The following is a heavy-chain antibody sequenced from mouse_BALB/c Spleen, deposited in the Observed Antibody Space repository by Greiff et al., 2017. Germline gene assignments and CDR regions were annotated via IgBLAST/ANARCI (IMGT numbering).Heavy chain of an antibody. D-gene: IGHD2-1*01. J-gene: IGHJ3*01. CDR1: GFTFSSYG. Sequence: DVMLVESGGDLVKPGGSLKLSCAASGFTFSSYGMSWVRQTPDKRLEWVATISSGGSYTYYPDSVKGRFTISRDNAKNTLYLQMSSLKSEDTAMYYCAREQPGNWFAYWGQGTLVTVSA. V-gene: IGHV5-6*02. CDR3: AREQPGNWFAY. CDR2: ISSGGSYT.